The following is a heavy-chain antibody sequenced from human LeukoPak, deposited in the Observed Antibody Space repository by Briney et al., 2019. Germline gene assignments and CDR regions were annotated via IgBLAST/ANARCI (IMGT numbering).Heavy chain of an antibody. D-gene: IGHD1-26*01. Sequence: SQTLSLTCTVSGGSNSSGSYYWSWIRQPAGKGLEWIGRIYTSGSTNYNPSLKSRVTISVDTSKNQFSLKLSSVTAADTAVYYCARDRIVVLDYWGQGTLVTVSS. CDR1: GGSNSSGSYY. CDR3: ARDRIVVLDY. CDR2: IYTSGST. J-gene: IGHJ4*02. V-gene: IGHV4-61*02.